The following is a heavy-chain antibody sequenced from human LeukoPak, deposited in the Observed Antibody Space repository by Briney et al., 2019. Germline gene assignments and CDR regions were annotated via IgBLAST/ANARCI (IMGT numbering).Heavy chain of an antibody. CDR3: AREVGAYYDILTGYSTFDY. Sequence: ASVKVSCTSSGYTFTSNGISRVRQAPGQGIEWMGWISAYNGNTNYAQKLQVRVTMTTDTSTSTAYMELSSLRSEDTAVYYCAREVGAYYDILTGYSTFDYWGQGTLVTASS. D-gene: IGHD3-9*01. J-gene: IGHJ4*02. V-gene: IGHV1-18*01. CDR2: ISAYNGNT. CDR1: GYTFTSNG.